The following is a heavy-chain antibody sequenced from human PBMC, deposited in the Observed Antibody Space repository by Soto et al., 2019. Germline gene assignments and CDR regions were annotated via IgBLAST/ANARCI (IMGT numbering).Heavy chain of an antibody. CDR2: INSDGSYT. Sequence: GGSLRLSCAASGFTVSGYWMHWVRQAPGKGLTWVSRINSDGSYTSSADSVKGRFTISKDNARNTLYLQMNSLRIEDTAVYYCTRALDGMIPTAYWGQGTLVTVPS. D-gene: IGHD3-22*01. J-gene: IGHJ4*02. V-gene: IGHV3-74*01. CDR3: TRALDGMIPTAY. CDR1: GFTVSGYW.